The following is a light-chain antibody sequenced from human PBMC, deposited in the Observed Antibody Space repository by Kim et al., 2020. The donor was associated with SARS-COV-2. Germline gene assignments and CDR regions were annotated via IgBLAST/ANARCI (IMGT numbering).Light chain of an antibody. V-gene: IGLV7-46*01. J-gene: IGLJ3*02. Sequence: PGETVPLTCSSSTGPVTSSHFPYWFQQRPGQAPRTLISDTTNTHSWTPARFSGSLLGDKAALTLSGAQPEDEADYYCLLSYSGVWVFGGGTQLTVL. CDR1: TGPVTSSHF. CDR3: LLSYSGVWV. CDR2: DTT.